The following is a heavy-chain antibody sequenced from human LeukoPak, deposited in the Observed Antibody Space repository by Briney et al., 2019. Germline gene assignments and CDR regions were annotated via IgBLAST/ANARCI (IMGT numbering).Heavy chain of an antibody. J-gene: IGHJ4*02. V-gene: IGHV4-38-2*02. CDR3: VRDQPGIEVAGFLRRFDY. CDR2: MYHSGST. D-gene: IGHD6-19*01. CDR1: GYSISSGYY. Sequence: SETLSLTCTVSGYSISSGYYWGWIRQPPGKGLAWIGSMYHSGSTYYNPSLKSRVTISVDTSKNQFSLKLSSVTAADTAVYYCVRDQPGIEVAGFLRRFDYWGQGTLVTVSS.